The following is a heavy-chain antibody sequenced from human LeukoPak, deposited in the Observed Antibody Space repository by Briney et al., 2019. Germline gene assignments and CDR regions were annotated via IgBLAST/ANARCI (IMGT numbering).Heavy chain of an antibody. J-gene: IGHJ5*02. V-gene: IGHV4-4*07. Sequence: KPSETLSLTCTVSGGSISSYYWSWIRQPAGKGLEWIGRIYTSGSTNYNPSLKSRVTISVDTSKNQFSLKLSSVTAADTAVYYCARTYSDTTPLVRRFDPWGQGTLVTVSS. CDR2: IYTSGST. CDR1: GGSISSYY. CDR3: ARTYSDTTPLVRRFDP. D-gene: IGHD2-15*01.